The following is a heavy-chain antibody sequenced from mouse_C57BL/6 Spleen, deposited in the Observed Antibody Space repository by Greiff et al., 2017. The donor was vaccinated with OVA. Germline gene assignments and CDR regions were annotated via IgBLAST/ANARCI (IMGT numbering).Heavy chain of an antibody. Sequence: QVHVKQSGAELARPGASVKLSCKASGYTFTSYGISWVKQRTGQGLEWIGEIYPRSGNTYYNEKFKGKATLTADKSSSTAYMELRSLTSEDSAVYFCARDWDGLFDYWGQGTTLTVSS. V-gene: IGHV1-81*01. J-gene: IGHJ2*01. CDR2: IYPRSGNT. CDR3: ARDWDGLFDY. D-gene: IGHD4-1*01. CDR1: GYTFTSYG.